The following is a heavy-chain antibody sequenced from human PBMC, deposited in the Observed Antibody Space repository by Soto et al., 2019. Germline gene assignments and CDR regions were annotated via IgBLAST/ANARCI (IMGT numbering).Heavy chain of an antibody. J-gene: IGHJ4*01. D-gene: IGHD1-26*01. CDR3: SRLVGATSSFAY. V-gene: IGHV3-73*01. CDR2: IRSKANSYAT. CDR1: GFTFSGSA. Sequence: GGSLRLSCAASGFTFSGSAMHWVRQASGKGLEWVGRIRSKANSYATAYAASVKGRFTISRDDSKNTAYLQMNSLKTEDTAVYYCSRLVGATSSFAYSGQRTLVTVSA.